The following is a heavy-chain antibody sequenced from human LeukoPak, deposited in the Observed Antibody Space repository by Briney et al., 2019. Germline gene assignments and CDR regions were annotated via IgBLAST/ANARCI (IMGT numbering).Heavy chain of an antibody. J-gene: IGHJ4*02. V-gene: IGHV3-23*01. CDR2: ISGSGGST. Sequence: GGSLRLSCAASGFTFSSYAMSWVRQAPGKGLERVSAISGSGGSTYYADSVKGRFTISRDNSKNTLYLQMNSLRAEDTAVYYCAKVAHYYDSSGYWEPGGYFDYWGQGTLVTVSS. CDR3: AKVAHYYDSSGYWEPGGYFDY. D-gene: IGHD3-22*01. CDR1: GFTFSSYA.